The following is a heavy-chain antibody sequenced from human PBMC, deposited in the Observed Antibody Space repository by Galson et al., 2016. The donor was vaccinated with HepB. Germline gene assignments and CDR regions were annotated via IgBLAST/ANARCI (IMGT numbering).Heavy chain of an antibody. CDR2: IHYSGKT. V-gene: IGHV4-30-4*08. Sequence: ILSLTCTVSNGSISSGPYFWTWIRQHPGKGLQWIGNIHYSGKTYYNPSLKSRLLIAVDTSKNQFSLKLSSVTAADTAVYYCASLETRAHYYYYMDVWGKGTTVTISS. J-gene: IGHJ6*03. CDR3: ASLETRAHYYYYMDV. CDR1: NGSISSGPYF.